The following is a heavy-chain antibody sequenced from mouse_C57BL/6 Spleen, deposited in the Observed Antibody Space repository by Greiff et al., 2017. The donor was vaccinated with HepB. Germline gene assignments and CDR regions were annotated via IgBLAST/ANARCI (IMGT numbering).Heavy chain of an antibody. CDR2: ISSGGSYT. D-gene: IGHD2-2*01. V-gene: IGHV5-6*01. CDR3: ARQGLRDAMDC. Sequence: EVKLMESGGDLVKPGGSLKLSCAASGFTFSSYGMSWVRQTPDKRLEWVATISSGGSYTYYPDSVKGRFTISRDKAKNTLYLQMSSLKSEDTAMYYCARQGLRDAMDCWGQGTSVTVSS. CDR1: GFTFSSYG. J-gene: IGHJ4*01.